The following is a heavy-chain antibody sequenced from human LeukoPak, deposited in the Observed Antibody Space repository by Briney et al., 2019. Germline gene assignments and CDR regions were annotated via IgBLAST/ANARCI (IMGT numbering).Heavy chain of an antibody. Sequence: PSETLSLTCTVSGGSIRSSYYYWGWIRQPPGKGLEWIGSIHYSGSSYYNPSLKSRVTISVDTSKNQFSLKLSSVTAADTAVYYCARQSVSSGWLTYWGQGTLVTVSS. CDR3: ARQSVSSGWLTY. V-gene: IGHV4-39*01. J-gene: IGHJ4*02. CDR2: IHYSGSS. CDR1: GGSIRSSYYY. D-gene: IGHD6-19*01.